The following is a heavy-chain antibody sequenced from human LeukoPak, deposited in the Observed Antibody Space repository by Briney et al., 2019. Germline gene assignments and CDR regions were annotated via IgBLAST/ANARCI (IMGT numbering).Heavy chain of an antibody. Sequence: PGGSLRLSCAASGFTFSSYSMNWVRQAPGKGLEWAAFIRYDGSNKYYADSVKGRFTISRDNSKNTLYLQMNSLRAEDTAVYYCAKDKGSGWSPLDYWGQGTLVTVSS. J-gene: IGHJ4*02. CDR2: IRYDGSNK. CDR1: GFTFSSYS. D-gene: IGHD6-19*01. CDR3: AKDKGSGWSPLDY. V-gene: IGHV3-30*02.